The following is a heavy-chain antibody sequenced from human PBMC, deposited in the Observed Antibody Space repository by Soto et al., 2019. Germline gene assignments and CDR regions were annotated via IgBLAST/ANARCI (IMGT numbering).Heavy chain of an antibody. V-gene: IGHV3-23*01. D-gene: IGHD3-10*01. CDR2: LSGSGGST. Sequence: EVQLLESGGGLVQPGGSLRLSCAASGFTFSSYAMSWVRQAPGKGLEWVSALSGSGGSTYYADSVKGRFTISRDNSKNTLYLPMNSLRAEDTAVYSYAKASGWFGEFDHWGPGTLVTLSS. J-gene: IGHJ4*02. CDR1: GFTFSSYA. CDR3: AKASGWFGEFDH.